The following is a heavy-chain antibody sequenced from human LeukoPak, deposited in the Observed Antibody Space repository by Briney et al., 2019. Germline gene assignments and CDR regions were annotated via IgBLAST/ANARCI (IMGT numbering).Heavy chain of an antibody. CDR2: INTDGSSA. D-gene: IGHD2-2*01. CDR1: GFTFSSHW. CDR3: AVTTGSKAWLDS. V-gene: IGHV3-74*01. Sequence: GGSLRLSCVASGFTFSSHWMHWVRQAPGKGLVYVARINTDGSSASYADSVKGRFTISRDNARNTLYLQMNSLRAEDTAVYSCAVTTGSKAWLDSWGLGTLVTVS. J-gene: IGHJ4*02.